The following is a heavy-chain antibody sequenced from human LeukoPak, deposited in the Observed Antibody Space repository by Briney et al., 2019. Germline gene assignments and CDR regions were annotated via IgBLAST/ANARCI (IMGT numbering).Heavy chain of an antibody. CDR2: IKQAGAQK. D-gene: IGHD2-8*01. CDR1: GFSFGSYW. Sequence: GGSLRLSCAASGFSFGSYWMNWVRQAPGKGLEWVAAIKQAGAQKFYVDSVKGRFTISRDNANNSLFLQMNSLSVEDTAVYYCAREGGLGYCTNGICSTGYAFDIWGQGTMVTVSS. J-gene: IGHJ3*02. CDR3: AREGGLGYCTNGICSTGYAFDI. V-gene: IGHV3-7*01.